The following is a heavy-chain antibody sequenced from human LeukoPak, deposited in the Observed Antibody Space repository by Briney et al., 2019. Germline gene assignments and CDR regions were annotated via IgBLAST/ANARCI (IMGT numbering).Heavy chain of an antibody. J-gene: IGHJ4*02. V-gene: IGHV1-69*04. D-gene: IGHD6-6*01. Sequence: SVKVSCKASGGTFSSYAISWVRQAPGQGLEWMGRIIPISHIANYAQKLQGRVTIAADTSTSTAYMELSSLTSEDTAVYYCATGPDGARLLDSWGQGTLVTVSS. CDR1: GGTFSSYA. CDR2: IIPISHIA. CDR3: ATGPDGARLLDS.